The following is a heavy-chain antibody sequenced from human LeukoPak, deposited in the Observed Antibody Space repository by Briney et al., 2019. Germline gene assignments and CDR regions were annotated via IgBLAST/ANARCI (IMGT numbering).Heavy chain of an antibody. CDR3: ARVGYNGLAFGWFDP. CDR2: VSTNDGNT. V-gene: IGHV1-18*01. J-gene: IGHJ5*02. CDR1: GYTFTNYR. Sequence: GASVKVSCKASGYTFTNYRIAWVRQAPGQGLEWMGWVSTNDGNTVYAQRLQGRVTMTTDTSTSTAYMELRSLRSDDTAVYYCARVGYNGLAFGWFDPWGQGTLVTVSS. D-gene: IGHD5-24*01.